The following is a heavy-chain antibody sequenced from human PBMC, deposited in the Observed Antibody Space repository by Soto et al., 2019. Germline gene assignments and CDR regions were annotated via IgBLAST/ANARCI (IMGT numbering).Heavy chain of an antibody. CDR2: ISGSGGST. CDR1: GFTFSSYA. J-gene: IGHJ6*02. V-gene: IGHV3-23*01. CDR3: TSAVSATRASGLDV. Sequence: PGGSLRLSCAASGFTFSSYAMSWVRQAPGKGLEWVSAISGSGGSTYYADSVKGRFTISRDNSKNTLYLQMNSLRAEDTAVYYCTSAVSATRASGLDVWGQGTTVTVSS. D-gene: IGHD2-15*01.